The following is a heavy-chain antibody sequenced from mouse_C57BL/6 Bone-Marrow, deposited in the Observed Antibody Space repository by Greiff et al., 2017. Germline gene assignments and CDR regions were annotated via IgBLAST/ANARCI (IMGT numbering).Heavy chain of an antibody. CDR1: GFTFSSYA. V-gene: IGHV5-4*03. CDR3: ANYYGSSYGFAY. CDR2: ISDGGSYT. J-gene: IGHJ3*01. Sequence: EVNVVESGGGLVKPGGSLKLSCAASGFTFSSYAMSWVRQTPEKRLEWVATISDGGSYTYYPDNVKGRFTISRDNAKNNLYLQMSHLKSEDTAMYYCANYYGSSYGFAYWGQGTLVTVSA. D-gene: IGHD1-1*01.